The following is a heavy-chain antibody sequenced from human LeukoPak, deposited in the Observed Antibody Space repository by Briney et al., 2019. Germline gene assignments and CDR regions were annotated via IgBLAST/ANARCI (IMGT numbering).Heavy chain of an antibody. CDR2: INRDGSST. CDR3: ANERAGI. CDR1: GFTFSAYW. Sequence: QPGGSLRLSCEASGFTFSAYWMHWVRQAPGKGLVWVSRINRDGSSTNYADSVKGRFTISGDNAKNSLYLQMNSLRAEDTAVYYCANERAGIWGQGTMVTVSS. D-gene: IGHD1-1*01. J-gene: IGHJ3*02. V-gene: IGHV3-74*01.